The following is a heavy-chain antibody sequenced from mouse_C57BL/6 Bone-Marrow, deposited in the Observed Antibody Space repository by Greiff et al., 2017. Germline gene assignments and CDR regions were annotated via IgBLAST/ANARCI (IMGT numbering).Heavy chain of an antibody. CDR2: INPNNGGT. V-gene: IGHV1-18*01. CDR3: ARSLYGSSYLGFAY. Sequence: EVQLQQSGPELVKPGASVKIPCKASGYTFTDYNMDWVKQSHGKSLEWIGDINPNNGGTIYNQKFKGKATLTVDKSSSTAYMELRSLTSEDTAVYYCARSLYGSSYLGFAYWGQGTLVTVSA. CDR1: GYTFTDYN. J-gene: IGHJ3*01. D-gene: IGHD1-1*01.